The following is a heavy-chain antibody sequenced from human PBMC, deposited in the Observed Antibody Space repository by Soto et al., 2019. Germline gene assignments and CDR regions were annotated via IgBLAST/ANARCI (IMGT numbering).Heavy chain of an antibody. CDR3: ARKDKSGYFNWFDP. CDR1: GYRFTSYW. J-gene: IGHJ5*02. CDR2: IFPSDSDT. D-gene: IGHD3-22*01. V-gene: IGHV5-51*01. Sequence: GESLKISCRTSGYRFTSYWIAWVRQMPGKGLEWMGIIFPSDSDTRYSPSFQGQVTISADRSTSTVYLQWASLKASDTAVYFCARKDKSGYFNWFDPWGQGTLVTVSS.